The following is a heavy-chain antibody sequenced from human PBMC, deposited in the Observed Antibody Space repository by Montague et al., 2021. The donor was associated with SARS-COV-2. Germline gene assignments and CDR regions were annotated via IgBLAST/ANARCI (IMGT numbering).Heavy chain of an antibody. CDR3: ARQRRYQLPITIFGVVMADCFDI. CDR1: GGSISSYY. Sequence: SETLSLTCTVSGGSISSYYWSRIRQPPGKGLEWIGYIYHSGSTNXXPSLKSRVTISLDTSKNQFSLKLSSVTAADTAVYYCARQRRYQLPITIFGVVMADCFDIWGQGTMVTVSS. CDR2: IYHSGST. D-gene: IGHD3-3*01. V-gene: IGHV4-59*08. J-gene: IGHJ3*02.